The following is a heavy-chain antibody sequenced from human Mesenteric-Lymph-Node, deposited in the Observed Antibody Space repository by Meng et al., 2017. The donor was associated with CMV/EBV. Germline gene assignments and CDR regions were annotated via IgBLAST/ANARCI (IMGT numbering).Heavy chain of an antibody. CDR3: AMKVPAARY. Sequence: GGSLRLSCAASGFTFSDYFMSWIRQAPGKGMEWVSYISSSGKTPHYADSVKGRFTNSRDNAKNSVYLQMNSLRAEDTSVYDCAMKVPAARYWGQGTLVTVSS. CDR2: ISSSGKTP. CDR1: GFTFSDYF. D-gene: IGHD2-2*01. V-gene: IGHV3-11*04. J-gene: IGHJ4*02.